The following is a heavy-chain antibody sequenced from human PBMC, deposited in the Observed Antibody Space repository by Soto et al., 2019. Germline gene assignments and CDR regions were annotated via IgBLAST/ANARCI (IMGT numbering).Heavy chain of an antibody. J-gene: IGHJ4*02. CDR1: GYTLTGYG. CDR3: ARAAGTTVVTPDY. CDR2: ISAYNGNP. Sequence: QVQLVQSGAEVKKPGASAKVSCKASGYTLTGYGIRWVRQAPGQGLEWMGWISAYNGNPNDAQKLQGRDTMTTDTSTSTADMELRSLRSDDTAVYYCARAAGTTVVTPDYWGQGTLVTVSS. D-gene: IGHD4-17*01. V-gene: IGHV1-18*01.